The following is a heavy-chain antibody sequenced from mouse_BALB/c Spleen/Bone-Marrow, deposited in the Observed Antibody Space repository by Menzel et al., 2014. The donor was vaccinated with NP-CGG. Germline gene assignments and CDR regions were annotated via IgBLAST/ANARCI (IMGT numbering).Heavy chain of an antibody. J-gene: IGHJ2*01. D-gene: IGHD2-3*01. CDR3: ARGGRWLPTFDY. CDR1: GYTFTSYW. CDR2: IYPGDGDT. V-gene: IGHV1-87*01. Sequence: QVQLQQPGAELARPGASVKLSCKASGYTFTSYWMQWVKQRPGQGLEWIGAIYPGDGDTRYTQKFRGKATLTADKSSNTAYMELRSLTSEDSAVYYCARGGRWLPTFDYWGQGTTLTVSS.